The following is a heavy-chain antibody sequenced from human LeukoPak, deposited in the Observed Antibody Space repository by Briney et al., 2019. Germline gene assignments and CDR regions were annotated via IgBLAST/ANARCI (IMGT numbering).Heavy chain of an antibody. CDR1: GGSISSYY. J-gene: IGHJ3*02. V-gene: IGHV4-59*01. Sequence: SETLSLTCTVSGGSISSYYWSWIRQPPGKGLEWIGHIYSSGSTNYNPSLKSRVTISVDTSKNQFSLKLNSVTAADTAVYYCARPLTDGAFDIWGQGTMVTVSS. CDR2: IYSSGST. CDR3: ARPLTDGAFDI. D-gene: IGHD3-16*01.